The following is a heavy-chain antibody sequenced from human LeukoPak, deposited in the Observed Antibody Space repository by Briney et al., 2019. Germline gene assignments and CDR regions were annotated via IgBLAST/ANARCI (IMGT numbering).Heavy chain of an antibody. CDR2: ISGSDYTT. J-gene: IGHJ4*02. CDR3: ATKTPHTYY. V-gene: IGHV3-23*01. Sequence: GGSLRLSCAASGFTFSSYAMSWVRQAPGKGLEWVSIISGSDYTTYYVDSVKGRFTISRDNAKNSLYLQMNSLRAEDTAVYYCATKTPHTYYWGQGTLVTVSS. CDR1: GFTFSSYA.